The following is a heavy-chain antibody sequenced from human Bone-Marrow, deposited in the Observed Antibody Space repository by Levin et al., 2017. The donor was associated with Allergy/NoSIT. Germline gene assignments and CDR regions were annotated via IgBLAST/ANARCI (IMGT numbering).Heavy chain of an antibody. CDR2: ISYDERNK. Sequence: SCVASEFIFSSYAMHWVRQVPGKGLEWVALISYDERNKFYANSVKGRFTISRDNSRNTLSLEMNSLTVEDTAVYFCARDLSFRNYGVLTGFYDPKYYYGLDVWGQGTTVTVSS. D-gene: IGHD3/OR15-3a*01. J-gene: IGHJ6*02. CDR1: EFIFSSYA. CDR3: ARDLSFRNYGVLTGFYDPKYYYGLDV. V-gene: IGHV3-30*04.